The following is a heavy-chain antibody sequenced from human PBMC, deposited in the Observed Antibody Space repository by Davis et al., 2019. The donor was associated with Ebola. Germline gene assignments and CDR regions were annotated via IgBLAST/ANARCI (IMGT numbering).Heavy chain of an antibody. CDR2: ISSDGGST. Sequence: GESLKISCSTSGFTFSNYGLSWVRQAPGKGLEYVSTISSDGGSTYYADSVKGRLFIARDNSKKMLYLQVRSLRTEDTAVYYCVKGMHNYDSSAYNDAFDVWGQGTEVTVSS. D-gene: IGHD3-22*01. CDR1: GFTFSNYG. J-gene: IGHJ3*01. CDR3: VKGMHNYDSSAYNDAFDV. V-gene: IGHV3-64D*06.